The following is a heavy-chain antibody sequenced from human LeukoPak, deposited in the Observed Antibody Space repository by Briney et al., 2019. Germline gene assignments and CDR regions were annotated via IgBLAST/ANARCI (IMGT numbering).Heavy chain of an antibody. D-gene: IGHD2-2*01. CDR2: ISSSSSYI. V-gene: IGHV3-21*01. J-gene: IGHJ4*02. CDR3: ARAYCSSTSCLDY. Sequence: PGGSLRLSCAASGFTFSSYSMNWVRQAPGKGLEWVSSISSSSSYIYYADSVKGRFTISRDNAKNSLYLQMNSLRAEVTAVYYCARAYCSSTSCLDYWGQGTLVTVSS. CDR1: GFTFSSYS.